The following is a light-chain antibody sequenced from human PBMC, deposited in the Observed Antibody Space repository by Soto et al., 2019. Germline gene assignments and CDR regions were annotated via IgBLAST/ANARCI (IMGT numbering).Light chain of an antibody. V-gene: IGLV2-14*01. CDR2: DVS. J-gene: IGLJ1*01. Sequence: QSALTQPASESGSPGQSITISCTGTSSDVGGYNYVSWYQQHPGKAPRLMIYDVSNRPSGVSNRFSGSKSGNTASLTISGLQAEDEADYYCSSYTSSSTLVFGTGTKLTVL. CDR1: SSDVGGYNY. CDR3: SSYTSSSTLV.